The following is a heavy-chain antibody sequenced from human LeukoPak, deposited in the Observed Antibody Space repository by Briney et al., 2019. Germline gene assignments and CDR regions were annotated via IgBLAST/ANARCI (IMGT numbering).Heavy chain of an antibody. CDR2: ISYDGSEK. Sequence: GGSLRLSCAASGFIFTNYGMHWVRQAPGKGLEWVALISYDGSEKFYADSVKGRFTISRDNSKNTFYLQMNDLRVEDTAVYYCAKDGPGGRWSDLDYWGQGTLVTVSS. CDR1: GFIFTNYG. V-gene: IGHV3-30*18. D-gene: IGHD5-24*01. CDR3: AKDGPGGRWSDLDY. J-gene: IGHJ4*02.